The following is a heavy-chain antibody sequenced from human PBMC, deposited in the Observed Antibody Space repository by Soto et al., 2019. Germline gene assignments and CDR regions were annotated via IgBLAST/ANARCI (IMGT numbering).Heavy chain of an antibody. CDR2: ISYDGSNK. V-gene: IGHV3-30*18. J-gene: IGHJ4*02. CDR3: AKDPKGGTFGELYFDY. Sequence: QVQLVESGGGVVQPGRSLRLSCAASGFTFSSYGMHWVRQAPGKGLEWVAVISYDGSNKYYADSVKGRFTISRDNSKNTLYLQMNSLRAEDTAVYYCAKDPKGGTFGELYFDYWGQGTLVTVSS. D-gene: IGHD3-10*01. CDR1: GFTFSSYG.